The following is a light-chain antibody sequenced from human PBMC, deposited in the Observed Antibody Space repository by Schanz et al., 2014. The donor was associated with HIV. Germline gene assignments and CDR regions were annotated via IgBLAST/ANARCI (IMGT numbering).Light chain of an antibody. CDR2: EVN. V-gene: IGLV2-8*01. J-gene: IGLJ3*02. Sequence: QSALTQPPSASGSPGQSVTISCTGTTSDIGGYNYVSWYQQHPDKAPQLLIYEVNMRPSGVPDRFSGSKSGTSASLAISGLQSEDEADYYCQSFDGSMGAVLFRGGTKLTVL. CDR3: QSFDGSMGAVL. CDR1: TSDIGGYNY.